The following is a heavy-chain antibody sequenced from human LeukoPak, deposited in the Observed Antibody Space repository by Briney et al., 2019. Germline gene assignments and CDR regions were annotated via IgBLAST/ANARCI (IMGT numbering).Heavy chain of an antibody. CDR1: GGSISSYY. V-gene: IGHV4-4*07. J-gene: IGHJ4*02. CDR3: ARVTARDYGGHFDY. D-gene: IGHD4-23*01. Sequence: PSETLPLTCTVSGGSISSYYWSWTRQPAGKGLEWIGRIYTSGSTNYNPSLKSRVTMSVDTSKNQFSLKLSSVTAADTAVYYCARVTARDYGGHFDYWGQGTLVTVSS. CDR2: IYTSGST.